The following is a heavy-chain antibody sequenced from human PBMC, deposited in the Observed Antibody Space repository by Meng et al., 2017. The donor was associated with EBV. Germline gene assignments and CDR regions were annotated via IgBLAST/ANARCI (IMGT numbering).Heavy chain of an antibody. CDR3: VRELVGGTFDY. J-gene: IGHJ4*02. V-gene: IGHV1-46*01. CDR1: GYTFTSYY. CDR2: IIPAGGNT. D-gene: IGHD1/OR15-1a*01. Sequence: QVQLVQSGAEVKKPGASVKVSCKASGYTFTSYYLHWVRQAPGQGLEWMGIIIPAGGNTNYAQKFRGRFTMTRDTSTSTVYMDLSILTSEDTAVYYCVRELVGGTFDYWGQGTLVPSPQ.